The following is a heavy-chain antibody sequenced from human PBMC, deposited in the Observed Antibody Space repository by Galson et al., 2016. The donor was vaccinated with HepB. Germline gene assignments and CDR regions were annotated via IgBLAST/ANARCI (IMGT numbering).Heavy chain of an antibody. Sequence: SLRLSCAASGFFFSGRAVSWVRQAPGKGLEWVSAITSSGVGTFYTDSVKGRITISRDNSKNTLYLQMNSLRVEDTATYFCEQSSLGLGHFYFDYWGQGTLVTVSS. CDR1: GFFFSGRA. CDR2: ITSSGVGT. CDR3: EQSSLGLGHFYFDY. J-gene: IGHJ4*02. D-gene: IGHD3-16*01. V-gene: IGHV3-23*01.